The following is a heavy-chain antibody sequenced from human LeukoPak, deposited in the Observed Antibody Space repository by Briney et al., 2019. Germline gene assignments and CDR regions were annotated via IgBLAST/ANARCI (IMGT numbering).Heavy chain of an antibody. CDR3: ARVTTGGYYNY. J-gene: IGHJ4*02. CDR1: GGSISSGSYY. CDR2: IYTSGST. V-gene: IGHV4-61*02. Sequence: SETLSFTCTVSGGSISSGSYYWRWIRQPAGKGLEWIGRIYTSGSTNYNPSLKSRVTISLDTSENHFSLKLSSVTAADTAVYYCARVTTGGYYNYWGQGTLVTVSS. D-gene: IGHD3-22*01.